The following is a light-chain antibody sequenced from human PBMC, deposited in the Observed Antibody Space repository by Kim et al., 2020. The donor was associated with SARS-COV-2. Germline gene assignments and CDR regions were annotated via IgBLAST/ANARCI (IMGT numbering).Light chain of an antibody. CDR2: DVN. CDR3: TSYTSSTTWV. J-gene: IGLJ3*02. V-gene: IGLV2-14*01. Sequence: QSALTQPASVSGTPGQSITISCTGTSYDVGGYNFVSWYQQYPGKAPKLMIYDVNNRPSGASNRFSGSKTGNTASLTISGLQAEDEADYYCTSYTSSTTWVFGGGTQLTVL. CDR1: SYDVGGYNF.